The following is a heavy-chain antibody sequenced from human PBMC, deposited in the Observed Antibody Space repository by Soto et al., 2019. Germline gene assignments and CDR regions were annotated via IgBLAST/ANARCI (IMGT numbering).Heavy chain of an antibody. CDR1: GEKGCSKSAA. J-gene: IGHJ6*02. D-gene: IGHD3-9*01. CDR3: ARGKVWDDILTGYYPYYYYYGMDV. Sequence: SQTHSHNCSVSGEKGCSKSAAWNGIRQSPTRGLEWLGRTYYRSKWYNDYAVSVKSRITINPDTSKNQFSLQLNSVTPEDTAVYYCARGKVWDDILTGYYPYYYYYGMDVWGQGTTVTVSS. V-gene: IGHV6-1*01. CDR2: TYYRSKWYN.